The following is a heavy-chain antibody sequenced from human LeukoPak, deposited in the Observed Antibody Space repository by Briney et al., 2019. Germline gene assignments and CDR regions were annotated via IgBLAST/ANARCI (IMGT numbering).Heavy chain of an antibody. CDR3: AKDSSVVITISPAQDY. CDR2: IRYDGSNK. CDR1: GFTFSSYG. V-gene: IGHV3-30*02. Sequence: SGGSLRLSCAASGFTFSSYGMHWVRQAPGKGLEWVAFIRYDGSNKYYADSVKGRFTISRDNSKNTLYLQMNSLRAEDTAVYYCAKDSSVVITISPAQDYWGQGTLVTVSS. J-gene: IGHJ4*02. D-gene: IGHD3-22*01.